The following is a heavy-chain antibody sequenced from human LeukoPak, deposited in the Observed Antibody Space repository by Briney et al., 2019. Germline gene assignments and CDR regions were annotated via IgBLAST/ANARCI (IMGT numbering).Heavy chain of an antibody. CDR3: ARGGWITGTTQDY. Sequence: GASVKVSCKASGYTFTSYDINWVRQATGQGLEWMGWMNPNSGNTGYAQKFQGRVTMTRNTSIGTAYMELSSLRSEDTVVYYCARGGWITGTTQDYWGQGTPVTVSS. V-gene: IGHV1-8*01. J-gene: IGHJ4*02. D-gene: IGHD1-20*01. CDR2: MNPNSGNT. CDR1: GYTFTSYD.